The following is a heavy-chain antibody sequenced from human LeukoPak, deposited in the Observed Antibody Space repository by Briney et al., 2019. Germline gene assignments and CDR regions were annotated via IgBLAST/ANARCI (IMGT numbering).Heavy chain of an antibody. D-gene: IGHD6-19*01. J-gene: IGHJ4*02. Sequence: GASVKVSCKASGYTFTSYAMHWVRQAPGQRLEWMGWINAGNGNTKYSQEFQGRVTITRDTSASTAYMELSSLRSEDMAVYYCARGLGSGWSLGYDYWGQGTLVTVSS. CDR1: GYTFTSYA. CDR2: INAGNGNT. V-gene: IGHV1-3*03. CDR3: ARGLGSGWSLGYDY.